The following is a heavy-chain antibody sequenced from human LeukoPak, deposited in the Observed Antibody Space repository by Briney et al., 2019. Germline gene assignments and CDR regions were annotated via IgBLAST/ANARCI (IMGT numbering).Heavy chain of an antibody. V-gene: IGHV3-9*01. CDR2: ISWNSGHK. CDR3: AKDRRPTVSGGYFDL. CDR1: GFTFDDYA. D-gene: IGHD3-10*01. Sequence: GGSLRLSCAASGFTFDDYAMHWVRQAPGKGLEWVSAISWNSGHKGHADSVKGRFTISRDNTKNSLYLQMNSLRPEDTALYYCAKDRRPTVSGGYFDLWGRGTLVIVSS. J-gene: IGHJ2*01.